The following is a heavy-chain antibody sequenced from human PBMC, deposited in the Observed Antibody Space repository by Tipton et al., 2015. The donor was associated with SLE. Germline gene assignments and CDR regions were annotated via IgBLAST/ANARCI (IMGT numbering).Heavy chain of an antibody. CDR1: GGSSSITNW. CDR2: IYHSGNT. D-gene: IGHD3-3*01. V-gene: IGHV4-4*02. J-gene: IGHJ4*02. CDR3: AKMSGPGFFDS. Sequence: TLSLTCAVSGGSSSITNWWSWVRQPPGTGLEWLGGIYHSGNTNYNSSLKSRVIISIDRSKNQISLKLTSVTAADTAVYYCAKMSGPGFFDSWGQGTQVTVSS.